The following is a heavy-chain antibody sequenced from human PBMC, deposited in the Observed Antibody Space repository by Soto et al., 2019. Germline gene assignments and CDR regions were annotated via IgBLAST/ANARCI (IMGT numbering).Heavy chain of an antibody. V-gene: IGHV4-31*03. Sequence: QMQLQESGPGLVEPSQTLSLTCTVSGGFISSSAYYWTWIRQHPGMGLEWLGYIYYSGSTYYNPSLKSRVTISVDTSKNPFSLKLSSVTAADTAVYYCARDAPLLGSWFFDLWGRGTLVTVSS. CDR1: GGFISSSAYY. D-gene: IGHD3-22*01. CDR2: IYYSGST. CDR3: ARDAPLLGSWFFDL. J-gene: IGHJ2*01.